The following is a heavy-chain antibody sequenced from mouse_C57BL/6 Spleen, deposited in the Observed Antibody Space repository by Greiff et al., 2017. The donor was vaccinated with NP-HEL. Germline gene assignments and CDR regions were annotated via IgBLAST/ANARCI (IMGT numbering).Heavy chain of an antibody. CDR1: GFTFTDYY. D-gene: IGHD1-1*01. CDR3: ARGDYYGSSPFAY. CDR2: IRNKANGYTT. J-gene: IGHJ3*01. Sequence: EVKLVESGGGLVQPGGSLSLSCAASGFTFTDYYMSWVRQPPGKALEWLGFIRNKANGYTTEYSASVKGRFTISRDNSQSILYLQMNALRAEDSATYYCARGDYYGSSPFAYWGQGTLVTVSA. V-gene: IGHV7-3*01.